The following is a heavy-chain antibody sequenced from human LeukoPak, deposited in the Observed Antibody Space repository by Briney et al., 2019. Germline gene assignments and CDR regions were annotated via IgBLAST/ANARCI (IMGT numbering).Heavy chain of an antibody. J-gene: IGHJ3*02. V-gene: IGHV4-59*08. Sequence: TETLSLTCTVSGGSISSYYWSWIWQPPGKGLEWIGYMYYSGSTNYNPSLKSRVTISVDTSKNQFSLKLSSVTAADTAVYYCARHLSYYYSGSGSYHAFDIWGQGTMVTVSS. CDR3: ARHLSYYYSGSGSYHAFDI. CDR2: MYYSGST. CDR1: GGSISSYY. D-gene: IGHD3-10*01.